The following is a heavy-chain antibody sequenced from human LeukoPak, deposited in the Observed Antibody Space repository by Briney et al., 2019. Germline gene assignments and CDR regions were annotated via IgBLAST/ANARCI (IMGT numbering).Heavy chain of an antibody. Sequence: SVKVSCKASGGTFSSYTISWVRQAPGQGLGWMGGIIPIFGTANYAQKFQGRVTITADESTSTAYMELRSLRSEDTAVYYCARVSGAGTPFDSWGQGTLVTVSS. CDR3: ARVSGAGTPFDS. J-gene: IGHJ4*02. D-gene: IGHD3-10*01. V-gene: IGHV1-69*01. CDR2: IIPIFGTA. CDR1: GGTFSSYT.